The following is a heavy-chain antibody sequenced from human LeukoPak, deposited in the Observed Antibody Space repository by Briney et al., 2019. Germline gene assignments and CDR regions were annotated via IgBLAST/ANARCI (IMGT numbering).Heavy chain of an antibody. Sequence: SETLSLTCTVSGFSINSLYYWGSIPPPPGKGLDWVATIYHSGTTYYKPSLRSRLTISIDTSKNQFSLKLSSVTAADTAVYYCVRGGLWHYDSSGYYDYWGQGTLVTVSS. V-gene: IGHV4-38-2*02. CDR2: IYHSGTT. CDR1: GFSINSLYY. CDR3: VRGGLWHYDSSGYYDY. J-gene: IGHJ4*02. D-gene: IGHD3-22*01.